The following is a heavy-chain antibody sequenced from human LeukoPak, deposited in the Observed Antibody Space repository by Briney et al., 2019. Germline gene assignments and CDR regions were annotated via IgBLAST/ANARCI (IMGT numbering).Heavy chain of an antibody. CDR1: GFTLSPYW. CDR2: INSDGSST. D-gene: IGHD4-23*01. Sequence: GGSLRLSCAASGFTLSPYWTHWVRQAPGKGLVWVSRINSDGSSTAYADSVKGRFTISRDNAKNTLSLQMNTLRADDAAVYYCAREITCPGGIDRSCMDVWGKGSTVTVSS. V-gene: IGHV3-74*01. J-gene: IGHJ6*04. CDR3: AREITCPGGIDRSCMDV.